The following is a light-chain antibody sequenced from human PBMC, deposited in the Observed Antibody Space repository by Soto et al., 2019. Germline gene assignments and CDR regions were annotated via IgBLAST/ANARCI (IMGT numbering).Light chain of an antibody. Sequence: QSVLTQPPSVSAAPGQKVTISCSGSSSNIGNNYVSWYQQLPGTAPKLLIYDNNKRPSGIPDRLSGSKSGTSATLGITGLLTGDEADYYCGTWDSSLSAVVFGGGTKLTVL. J-gene: IGLJ2*01. CDR3: GTWDSSLSAVV. V-gene: IGLV1-51*01. CDR2: DNN. CDR1: SSNIGNNY.